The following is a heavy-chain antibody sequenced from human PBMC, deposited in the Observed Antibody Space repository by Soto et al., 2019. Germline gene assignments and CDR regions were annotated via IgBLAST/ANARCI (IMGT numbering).Heavy chain of an antibody. CDR3: AKIRSSSSSYYVYSGMDV. D-gene: IGHD6-6*01. Sequence: VGSLRLSCAATGFIFSSYGIHWVRQAPGKGLEWVSLIAYDGINRYYADSVKGRFTMSRDNSKNTVYLQMDSLRGEDTAVYYCAKIRSSSSSYYVYSGMDVWGQGTTVTVSS. J-gene: IGHJ6*02. CDR2: IAYDGINR. CDR1: GFIFSSYG. V-gene: IGHV3-30*18.